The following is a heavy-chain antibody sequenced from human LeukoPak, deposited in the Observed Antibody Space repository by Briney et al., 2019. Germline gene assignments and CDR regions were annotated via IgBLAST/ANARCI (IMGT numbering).Heavy chain of an antibody. CDR1: GGSFSAYY. V-gene: IGHV4-34*01. CDR3: ASSPRYSGYDYGSDY. D-gene: IGHD5-12*01. J-gene: IGHJ4*02. Sequence: PSETLSLTCAVYGGSFSAYYWSWIRQPPGKGLEWIGEINHSGRTNYNASLKSRVTISVDTSKNQFSLKMSYVTAADTAVYYCASSPRYSGYDYGSDYWGRGILVTVSS. CDR2: INHSGRT.